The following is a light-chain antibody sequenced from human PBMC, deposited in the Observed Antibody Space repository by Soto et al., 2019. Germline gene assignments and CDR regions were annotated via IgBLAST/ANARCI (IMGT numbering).Light chain of an antibody. CDR1: NSDVGTYNY. J-gene: IGLJ1*01. Sequence: ALTQPRSVSGSPGQSVTISCTGTNSDVGTYNYVSWYQQHPGKAPKLMIYDVTKRPSGVPDRFSGSKSGNTASLTISGLQAEDEADYYCCSYAGRYIYVFGTGTKVTVL. CDR3: CSYAGRYIYV. V-gene: IGLV2-11*01. CDR2: DVT.